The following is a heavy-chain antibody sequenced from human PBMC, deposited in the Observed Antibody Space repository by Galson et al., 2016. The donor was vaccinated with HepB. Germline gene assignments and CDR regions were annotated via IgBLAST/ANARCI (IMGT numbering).Heavy chain of an antibody. Sequence: SLRLSCAASGFSFSDHYLDWVRQAPGKGLEWVGRSRNRAQNYITEYAASVKGRFIISRDDSRNSLNLQMSSLRFEDAAMYYCARRIGKTYDSNDDGGMWYFASWGQGTLVTVSS. V-gene: IGHV3-72*01. J-gene: IGHJ4*02. CDR2: SRNRAQNYIT. CDR1: GFSFSDHY. D-gene: IGHD3-22*01. CDR3: ARRIGKTYDSNDDGGMWYFAS.